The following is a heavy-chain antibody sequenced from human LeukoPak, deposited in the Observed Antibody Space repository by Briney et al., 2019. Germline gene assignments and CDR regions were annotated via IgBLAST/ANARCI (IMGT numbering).Heavy chain of an antibody. D-gene: IGHD6-19*01. CDR1: GGSISTTNYY. V-gene: IGHV4-39*01. CDR2: IYYSGTT. J-gene: IGHJ4*02. Sequence: SETLSLTCTVSGGSISTTNYYWAWIRQPPGKGLEWIGTIYYSGTTYYNPSLRSRVTISVDTSNNHSSLKLSSVTAADTAVYYCAKHRITVAGENFDYWGQGTLVTVSS. CDR3: AKHRITVAGENFDY.